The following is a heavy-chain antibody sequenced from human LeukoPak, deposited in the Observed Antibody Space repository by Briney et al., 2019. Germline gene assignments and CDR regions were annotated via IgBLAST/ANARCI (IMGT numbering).Heavy chain of an antibody. V-gene: IGHV3-30*18. J-gene: IGHJ3*02. CDR2: ISYDGSNK. Sequence: GGSLRLSCAASGFTFSSYGMHWVRQAPGKGLEWVAVISYDGSNKYYADSVEGRFTISRDNSKNTLYLQMNSLRAEDTAVYYCAKDASYDSSGYYPDAFDIWGQGTMVTVSS. D-gene: IGHD3-22*01. CDR1: GFTFSSYG. CDR3: AKDASYDSSGYYPDAFDI.